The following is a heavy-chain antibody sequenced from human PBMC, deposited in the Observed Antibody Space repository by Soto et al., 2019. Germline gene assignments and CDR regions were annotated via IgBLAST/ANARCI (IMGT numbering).Heavy chain of an antibody. CDR1: GCTFSSYA. V-gene: IGHV1-69*13. Sequence: RASVKVSCKASGCTFSSYAISWVRQAPGQGLEWMGGIIPIFGTANYAQKFQGRVTITADESTSTAYMELSSLRSEDTAVYYCARDYDSSGYYFDYGGQGTLVTVPQ. D-gene: IGHD3-22*01. J-gene: IGHJ4*02. CDR3: ARDYDSSGYYFDY. CDR2: IIPIFGTA.